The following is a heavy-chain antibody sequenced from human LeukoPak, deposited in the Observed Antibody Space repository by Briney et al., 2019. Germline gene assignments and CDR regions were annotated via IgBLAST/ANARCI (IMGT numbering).Heavy chain of an antibody. CDR2: IYYSGST. CDR3: AISYFGAFDI. V-gene: IGHV4-59*08. Sequence: SPSETLSLTCTVSGGSISSYYWSWIRQPPGKGLEWIGYIYYSGSTNYNPSLKSRVTISVDTSKNQFSPKLSSVTAADTAVYYCAISYFGAFDIWGQGTMVTVSS. D-gene: IGHD1-26*01. J-gene: IGHJ3*02. CDR1: GGSISSYY.